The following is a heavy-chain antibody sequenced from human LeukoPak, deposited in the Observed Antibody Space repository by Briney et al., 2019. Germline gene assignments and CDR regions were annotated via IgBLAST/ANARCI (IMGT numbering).Heavy chain of an antibody. J-gene: IGHJ4*02. D-gene: IGHD6-19*01. Sequence: GGSLRLSCAVSGFTYSSYWMRWVRQAPGKVLEWVANIKQDGSEKYYVDSVKGRFTISRDNAKNSLYLQMNSLRAEDTAVYYCASSPPYSSGWRPFDYWGQGTLVTVSS. CDR3: ASSPPYSSGWRPFDY. CDR2: IKQDGSEK. V-gene: IGHV3-7*01. CDR1: GFTYSSYW.